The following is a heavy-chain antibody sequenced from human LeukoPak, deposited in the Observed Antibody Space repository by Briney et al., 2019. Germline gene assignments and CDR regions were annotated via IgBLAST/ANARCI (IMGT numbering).Heavy chain of an antibody. CDR1: GFTVADDA. CDR2: LEQDGIGQ. J-gene: IGHJ2*01. Sequence: GGSLTLSCVVSGFTVADDAMHWVRQVPGKGLEWVATLEQDGIGQVYVDSVKGRFTIARDNYKNSLSLQVHNLRAEDTAIYYCVRGMGWYFGLWGRGALVTVSS. CDR3: VRGMGWYFGL. D-gene: IGHD3-16*01. V-gene: IGHV3-7*01.